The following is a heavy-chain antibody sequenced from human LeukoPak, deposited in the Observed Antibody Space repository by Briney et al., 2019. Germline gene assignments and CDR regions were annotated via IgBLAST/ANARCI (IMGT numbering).Heavy chain of an antibody. CDR2: INPSGGST. Sequence: ASVKVSCKASGYTFTRYYIHWVRQAPGQGLEWMGVINPSGGSTTHAQKFQGRVTMTRDTSTSTVYMDLSSLRSEDTAGYYCARDLVGSSSGWGQGTLVTVSS. V-gene: IGHV1-46*01. D-gene: IGHD6-6*01. CDR3: ARDLVGSSSG. J-gene: IGHJ4*02. CDR1: GYTFTRYY.